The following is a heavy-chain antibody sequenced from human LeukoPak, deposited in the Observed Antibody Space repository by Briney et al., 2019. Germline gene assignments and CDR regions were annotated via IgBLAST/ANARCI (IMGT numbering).Heavy chain of an antibody. CDR2: ISYDGGKK. D-gene: IGHD3-10*01. V-gene: IGHV3-30*18. Sequence: PGRSLRLSCAASGFTFSGFGMHWVRQAPGKGLEWVAGISYDGGKKYFADSMRGRFTISRDNSKNKVYLEVNSARTEDTAVYYCAKDRGGAWTTYYGMNVWGRGTTVIVSS. CDR3: AKDRGGAWTTYYGMNV. J-gene: IGHJ6*02. CDR1: GFTFSGFG.